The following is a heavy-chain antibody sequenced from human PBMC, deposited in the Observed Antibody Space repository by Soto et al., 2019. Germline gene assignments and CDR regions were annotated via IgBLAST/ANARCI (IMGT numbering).Heavy chain of an antibody. Sequence: EVQLVESGGGLIQPGGSLRLSCAASGFTVSSNYMSWVRQAPGKGLEWVSVIYSGGSTYYADSVKGRFTISRDNSKNTLYLQMNSGRAEDPAVYYWGRGSVRGGVGFDYWGQGTLVTVSS. D-gene: IGHD1-26*01. CDR2: IYSGGST. CDR3: GRGSVRGGVGFDY. CDR1: GFTVSSNY. J-gene: IGHJ4*02. V-gene: IGHV3-53*01.